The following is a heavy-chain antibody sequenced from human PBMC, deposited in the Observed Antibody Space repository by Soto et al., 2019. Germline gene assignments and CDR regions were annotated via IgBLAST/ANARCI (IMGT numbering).Heavy chain of an antibody. Sequence: ASVKVSCKASGYSYISYHISWVRQAPGQGLEWMGWISTYNGDTNYEQKFQGRVTMTTDTSTNTAYLELRSLRSDDTAVYYCAREFERGIQGKNVRKFYYYYYMDVWGKGTTVTVSS. CDR3: AREFERGIQGKNVRKFYYYYYMDV. V-gene: IGHV1-18*01. J-gene: IGHJ6*03. D-gene: IGHD1-1*01. CDR2: ISTYNGDT. CDR1: GYSYISYH.